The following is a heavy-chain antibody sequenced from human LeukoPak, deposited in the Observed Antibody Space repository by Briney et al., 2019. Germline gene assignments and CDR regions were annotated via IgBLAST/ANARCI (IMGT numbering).Heavy chain of an antibody. CDR3: ARGRQRITMVRGVMKYFDY. CDR1: GGSFSGYY. D-gene: IGHD3-10*01. CDR2: INHSGST. V-gene: IGHV4-34*01. J-gene: IGHJ4*02. Sequence: SETLSLTCAVYGGSFSGYYWSWIRQPPGKGLEWIGQINHSGSTNYNPSLKSRVTISVDTSKNQFSLKLSSVTAADTAVYYCARGRQRITMVRGVMKYFDYWGQGTLVTVSS.